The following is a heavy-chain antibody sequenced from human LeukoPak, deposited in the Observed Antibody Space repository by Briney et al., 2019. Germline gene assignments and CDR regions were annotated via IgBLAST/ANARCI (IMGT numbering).Heavy chain of an antibody. CDR1: GFTFSSYD. D-gene: IGHD3-10*01. J-gene: IGHJ2*01. Sequence: QPGGSLRLSCAASGFTFSSYDMHWVRQATGKGLEWVSAIGTAGDTYYPGSVKGRFTISRENAKNFLYLQMNSLRAGDTAVYYCARGGDIIGFGEPTYFDLWGRGTLVTVSS. V-gene: IGHV3-13*01. CDR2: IGTAGDT. CDR3: ARGGDIIGFGEPTYFDL.